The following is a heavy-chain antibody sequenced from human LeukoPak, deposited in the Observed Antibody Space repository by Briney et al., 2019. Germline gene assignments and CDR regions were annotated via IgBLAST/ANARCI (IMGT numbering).Heavy chain of an antibody. D-gene: IGHD6-19*01. CDR3: ARVGYSSGWEIDY. CDR1: GFTFSSYG. V-gene: IGHV3-33*01. J-gene: IGHJ4*02. CDR2: IWYDGSDK. Sequence: GRSLRLSCAGSGFTFSSYGMHWVRQAPGKGLEWVAVIWYDGSDKYYADSVKGRFTISRDNSKNTLYLQMNGLRAEDTAVYYCARVGYSSGWEIDYWGQGTLVTVSS.